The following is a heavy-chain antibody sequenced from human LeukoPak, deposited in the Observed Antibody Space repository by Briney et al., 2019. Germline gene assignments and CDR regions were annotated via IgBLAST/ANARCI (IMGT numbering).Heavy chain of an antibody. D-gene: IGHD6-13*01. J-gene: IGHJ2*01. CDR1: GGTFSSYA. CDR2: IIPIFGTA. V-gene: IGHV1-69*13. Sequence: GASVKVSCKASGGTFSSYAISWVRQAPGQGLEWMGGIIPIFGTANYAQKFQGRVTITADESTSTAYMEPSSLRSEDTAVYYCASHYGAYSSSWYTDWYFDLWGRGTLVTVSS. CDR3: ASHYGAYSSSWYTDWYFDL.